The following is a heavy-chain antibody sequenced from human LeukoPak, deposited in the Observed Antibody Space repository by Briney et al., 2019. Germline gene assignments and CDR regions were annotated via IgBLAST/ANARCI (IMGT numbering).Heavy chain of an antibody. CDR1: GGSISSYY. Sequence: SETLSLTCTVSGGSISSYYWSWIRQPPGKGLEWIGYIYYSGSTNYNPSLKSRVTISVDTSKNQFSLKLSSVTAADTAVYYCARGPSYSHGQWYYFDYWGQGTLVTVSS. J-gene: IGHJ4*02. CDR2: IYYSGST. D-gene: IGHD5-18*01. CDR3: ARGPSYSHGQWYYFDY. V-gene: IGHV4-59*01.